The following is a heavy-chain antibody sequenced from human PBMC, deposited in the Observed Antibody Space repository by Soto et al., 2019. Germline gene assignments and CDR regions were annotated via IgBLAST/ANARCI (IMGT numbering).Heavy chain of an antibody. D-gene: IGHD6-13*01. J-gene: IGHJ5*02. CDR3: AKMTSAAAAPGPVGLFDP. CDR2: ISGSGCST. CDR1: VFTFSSYA. Sequence: GPLRLSCAASVFTFSSYAISWVRQAPGKRLQWVSAISGSGCSTYYADSVKGRFTISRDNSKNTLYLQMNSLRAEDTAVYYCAKMTSAAAAPGPVGLFDPWGQGTLVTVSS. V-gene: IGHV3-23*01.